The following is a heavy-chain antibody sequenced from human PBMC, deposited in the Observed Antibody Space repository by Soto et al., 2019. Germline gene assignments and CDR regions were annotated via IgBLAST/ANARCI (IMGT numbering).Heavy chain of an antibody. J-gene: IGHJ4*02. D-gene: IGHD3-22*01. CDR3: AKEFRHDNWFFEH. CDR1: GFTFSSHG. CDR2: IALDGSVS. Sequence: QVQLVESGGGVVQPGRSLRLSCAASGFTFSSHGMQWVRQAPGKGLEWVAVIALDGSVSYYTDSVKGRFTVSRDNSKSTLYLQMNSLRAEDTAVYYCAKEFRHDNWFFEHWGQGTQVTVSS. V-gene: IGHV3-30*18.